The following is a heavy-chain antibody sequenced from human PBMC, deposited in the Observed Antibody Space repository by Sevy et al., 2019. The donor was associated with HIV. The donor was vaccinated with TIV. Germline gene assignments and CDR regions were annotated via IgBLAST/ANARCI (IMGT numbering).Heavy chain of an antibody. V-gene: IGHV3-21*01. CDR1: GFTFTSYS. Sequence: GGSLRLSCAASGFTFTSYSMNWVRQAPGKGLEWVSSISRSRVYIYYADSVKGRFTISRDNTKNSLFLQMNSLRAEDTAVYYCARGSSDIEGDYWGQGTLVTVSS. D-gene: IGHD3-22*01. CDR2: ISRSRVYI. CDR3: ARGSSDIEGDY. J-gene: IGHJ4*02.